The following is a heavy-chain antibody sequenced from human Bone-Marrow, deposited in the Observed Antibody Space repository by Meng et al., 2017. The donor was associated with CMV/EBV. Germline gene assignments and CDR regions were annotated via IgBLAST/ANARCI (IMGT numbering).Heavy chain of an antibody. CDR3: ARVYSSGWADWFDP. D-gene: IGHD6-19*01. CDR2: MNPNSGNT. Sequence: ASVKVSCKASGYTFTSYDINWVRQATGQGLEWMGWMNPNSGNTGYAQKFQGRVTMTRNTSISTAYMELSSLRSKDTAVYYCARVYSSGWADWFDPWGQGTLVTVSS. CDR1: GYTFTSYD. J-gene: IGHJ5*02. V-gene: IGHV1-8*01.